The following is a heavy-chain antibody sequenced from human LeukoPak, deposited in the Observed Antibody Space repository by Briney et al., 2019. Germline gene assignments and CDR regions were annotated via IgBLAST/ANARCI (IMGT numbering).Heavy chain of an antibody. CDR2: INPNSGGT. D-gene: IGHD2-15*01. J-gene: IGHJ2*01. V-gene: IGHV1-2*04. Sequence: ASVKVSCKASGYTFTGYYMHWVRQAPGQGLEWMGWINPNSGGTNYAQKFQGWVTMTRDTSISTAYMELSRLRSDDTAVYYCARTSDSVNWYFDLWGRGTLVTVSS. CDR3: ARTSDSVNWYFDL. CDR1: GYTFTGYY.